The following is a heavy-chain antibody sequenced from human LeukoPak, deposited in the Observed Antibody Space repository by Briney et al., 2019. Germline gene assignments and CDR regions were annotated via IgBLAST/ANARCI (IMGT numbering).Heavy chain of an antibody. CDR1: GFPFSNYG. Sequence: GGSLRLSCAASGFPFSNYGMNWVRQAPGKGLEWVSGITGSGITTYYGDSVKGRFTISRDNSKNTLYLQMGSLRVEDMAVYYCARRAPGYSSGWLDYWGQGTLVTVSS. CDR2: ITGSGITT. V-gene: IGHV3-23*01. J-gene: IGHJ4*02. D-gene: IGHD6-19*01. CDR3: ARRAPGYSSGWLDY.